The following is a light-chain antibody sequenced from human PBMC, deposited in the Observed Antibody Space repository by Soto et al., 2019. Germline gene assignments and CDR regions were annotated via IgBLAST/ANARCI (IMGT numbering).Light chain of an antibody. V-gene: IGLV2-11*01. J-gene: IGLJ2*01. Sequence: QSVLTQPRSVSGSPGQSVTISCTGTSSNVGGYNYVSWYQQQTGKAPKLMIYDVSKRPSGVPDRFSGSKSGNTASLTISGLQADDEAGYYCCSYAGSYTLGVFGGGTQLTLL. CDR1: SSNVGGYNY. CDR3: CSYAGSYTLGV. CDR2: DVS.